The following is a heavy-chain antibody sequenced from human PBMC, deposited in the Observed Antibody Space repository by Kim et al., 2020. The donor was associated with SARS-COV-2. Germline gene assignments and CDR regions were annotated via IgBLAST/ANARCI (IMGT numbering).Heavy chain of an antibody. V-gene: IGHV3-43*02. Sequence: GGSLRLSCAASGFTFDDYAMHCVRQAPGKGLEWVSLISGDGGSTYYADSVKGRFTISRDNSKNSLYLQMNSLRTEDTALYYCATSYTAMDPPTDYWDQGTLVTVSS. D-gene: IGHD5-18*01. CDR2: ISGDGGST. CDR1: GFTFDDYA. J-gene: IGHJ4*02. CDR3: ATSYTAMDPPTDY.